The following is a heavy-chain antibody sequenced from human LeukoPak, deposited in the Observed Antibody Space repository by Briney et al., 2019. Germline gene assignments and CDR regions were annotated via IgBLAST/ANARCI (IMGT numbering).Heavy chain of an antibody. V-gene: IGHV3-72*01. CDR2: SRNKASSYTT. D-gene: IGHD6-19*01. Sequence: GGSLRLSCAVSGFTFSDHFMDWVRQAPGKGLEWVGRSRNKASSYTTEYAASVKGRFIISRDDSKNALYLQMNGLKTEDTAVYYRVRCWYNSGYYPNYWGQGTLVTVSS. J-gene: IGHJ4*02. CDR3: VRCWYNSGYYPNY. CDR1: GFTFSDHF.